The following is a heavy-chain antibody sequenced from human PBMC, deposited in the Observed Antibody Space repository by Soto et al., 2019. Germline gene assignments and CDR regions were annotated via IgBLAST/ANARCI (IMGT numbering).Heavy chain of an antibody. J-gene: IGHJ4*02. Sequence: HPGGSLRLSCAASGFTVSSNYMSWVRQAPGKGLEWVSVIYSGGSTYYADSVKGRFTISRDNSKNTLYLQMNSLRAEDTAVYYCARGYSSGWFYYFDYWGQGTLVTVSS. CDR2: IYSGGST. CDR3: ARGYSSGWFYYFDY. CDR1: GFTVSSNY. D-gene: IGHD6-19*01. V-gene: IGHV3-53*01.